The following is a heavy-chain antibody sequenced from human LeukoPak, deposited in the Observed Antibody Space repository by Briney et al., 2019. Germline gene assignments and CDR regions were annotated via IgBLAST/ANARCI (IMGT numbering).Heavy chain of an antibody. CDR3: AREYYDILTAYVSWFDP. CDR1: GYSLSSGYY. D-gene: IGHD3-9*01. Sequence: PSETLSLTCTVSGYSLSSGYYWGWIRQPPGKGLEWIGSIYHRGSTYYNPSLKSRVTISVDTSKNQFSLKLSSVTAADTAVYYCAREYYDILTAYVSWFDPWGQGTLVTVSS. V-gene: IGHV4-38-2*02. CDR2: IYHRGST. J-gene: IGHJ5*02.